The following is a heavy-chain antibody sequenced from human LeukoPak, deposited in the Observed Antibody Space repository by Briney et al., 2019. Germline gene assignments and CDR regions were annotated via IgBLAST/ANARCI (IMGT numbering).Heavy chain of an antibody. V-gene: IGHV3-21*01. D-gene: IGHD5-18*01. CDR3: ARGGVTAMVPHFDY. J-gene: IGHJ4*02. CDR1: GFTFSSYS. Sequence: PGGSLRLSCAASGFTFSSYSMNWVRQAPGKGLEWVSSISSSSSYIYYADSVKGRFTISRDNAKNSLYLQMNSLRAEDTAVYYCARGGVTAMVPHFDYWGQGTLVTVSS. CDR2: ISSSSSYI.